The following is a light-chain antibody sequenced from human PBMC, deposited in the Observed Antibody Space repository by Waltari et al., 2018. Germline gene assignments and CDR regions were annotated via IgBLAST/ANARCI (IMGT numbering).Light chain of an antibody. CDR1: QSVFNY. J-gene: IGKJ4*01. V-gene: IGKV3-11*01. CDR3: QQGSILPLT. Sequence: VLTKSPATLSLSAGERATLSCRASQSVFNYLAWYQQKRGQAPRLLIYDTSKRATGIPARFSGSGSGTDFTLTISNLEADDFALYYCQQGSILPLTFGGGTKVEIK. CDR2: DTS.